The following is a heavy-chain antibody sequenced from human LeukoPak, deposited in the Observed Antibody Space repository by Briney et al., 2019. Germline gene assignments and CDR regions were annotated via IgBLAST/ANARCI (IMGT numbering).Heavy chain of an antibody. D-gene: IGHD1-26*01. V-gene: IGHV1-2*02. CDR3: ARDQRVVGATNAFDI. CDR1: GYTFTGYY. CDR2: INPNSGGT. Sequence: ASVKVSCKASGYTFTGYYMHWVRQAPGQGLEWMGWINPNSGGTNYARKFQGRVTMTRDTSISTAYMELSRLRSDDTAVYYCARDQRVVGATNAFDIWGQGTMVTVSS. J-gene: IGHJ3*02.